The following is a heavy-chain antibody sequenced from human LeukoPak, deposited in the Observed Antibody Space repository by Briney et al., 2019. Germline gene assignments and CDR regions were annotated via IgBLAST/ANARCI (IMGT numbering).Heavy chain of an antibody. CDR1: GGSISGRSYY. CDR3: ARRRWGTFDY. Sequence: KPSETLSLTCTVSGGSISGRSYYWGWLRQPPGKGLEWIGSIYYSGSTYYNPPLKSRVTISVDTSKNQFSLKLSSVTAADTAVYYCARRRWGTFDYWGQGTLVTVSS. D-gene: IGHD3-16*01. J-gene: IGHJ4*02. V-gene: IGHV4-39*07. CDR2: IYYSGST.